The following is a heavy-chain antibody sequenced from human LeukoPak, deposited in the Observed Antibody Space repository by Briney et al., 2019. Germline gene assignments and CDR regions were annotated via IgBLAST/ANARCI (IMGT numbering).Heavy chain of an antibody. V-gene: IGHV3-43D*03. J-gene: IGHJ4*02. CDR2: ISWDGSSI. CDR1: GFTFDDYA. Sequence: GGSLRLSCAASGFTFDDYAMHWVRQAPGKGLEWVSLISWDGSSIYYADSVKGRFTISRDNSKNSLWLQMNSLRAEDTALYYCAKDISSNYALQYWGQGTLVTVSS. CDR3: AKDISSNYALQY. D-gene: IGHD4/OR15-4a*01.